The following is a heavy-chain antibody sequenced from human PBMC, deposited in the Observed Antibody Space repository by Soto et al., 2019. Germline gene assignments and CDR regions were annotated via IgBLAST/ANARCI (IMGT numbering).Heavy chain of an antibody. CDR2: IYHSGST. Sequence: LSLTCAVSGGSISSGGYSWSWIRQPPGKGLEWIGYIYHSGSTYYNPSLKSRVTISVDRSKNQFSLKLSSVTAADTAVYYCARGSYSDYRHFDYWGQGTLVTVSS. CDR3: ARGSYSDYRHFDY. J-gene: IGHJ4*02. CDR1: GGSISSGGYS. D-gene: IGHD5-12*01. V-gene: IGHV4-30-2*01.